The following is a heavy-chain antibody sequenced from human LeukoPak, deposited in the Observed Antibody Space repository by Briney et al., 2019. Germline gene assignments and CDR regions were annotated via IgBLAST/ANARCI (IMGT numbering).Heavy chain of an antibody. CDR3: AGSYAENWFDP. V-gene: IGHV3-74*01. D-gene: IGHD3-16*01. Sequence: GGSLRLSCAASGFTFSSYWMHWVRQAPGKGLVWVSRINSDGSSTSYADSVKGRFTISRDNAKNTLYLQMNSLRAEDTAVYFCAGSYAENWFDPWGPGTLVTVSS. CDR2: INSDGSST. J-gene: IGHJ5*02. CDR1: GFTFSSYW.